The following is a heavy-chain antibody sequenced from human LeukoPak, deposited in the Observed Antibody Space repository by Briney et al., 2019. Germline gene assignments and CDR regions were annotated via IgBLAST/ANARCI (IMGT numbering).Heavy chain of an antibody. J-gene: IGHJ3*02. Sequence: HSGGSLRLSCAASGFTFSSFWMHWLREAPGKGLVWVSRINTDGSRTNYADSMRGRFTISRDNAKNTLYLQMNSLSAEDTAVYYCARGLGSSTAFDIWGQGTMVTVSS. CDR3: ARGLGSSTAFDI. CDR2: INTDGSRT. CDR1: GFTFSSFW. V-gene: IGHV3-74*01. D-gene: IGHD1-26*01.